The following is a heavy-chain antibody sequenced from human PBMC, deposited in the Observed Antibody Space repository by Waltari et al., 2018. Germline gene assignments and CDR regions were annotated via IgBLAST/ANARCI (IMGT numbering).Heavy chain of an antibody. V-gene: IGHV1-69*12. CDR3: ARNPTYYYDSSGYLCPDY. J-gene: IGHJ4*02. D-gene: IGHD3-22*01. CDR1: GGTFSSYA. CDR2: IIPIFGTA. Sequence: QVQLVQSGAEVKKPGSSVKVSCKASGGTFSSYAISWVRQAPGQGLEWMGGIIPIFGTANYAQKFQGRVTITADESTSTAYRELSSLRSEDTAVYYCARNPTYYYDSSGYLCPDYWGQGTLVTVSS.